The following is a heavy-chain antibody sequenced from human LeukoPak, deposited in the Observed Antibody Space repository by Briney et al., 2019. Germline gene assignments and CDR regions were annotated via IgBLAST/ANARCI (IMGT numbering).Heavy chain of an antibody. V-gene: IGHV1-18*01. CDR3: ARDRSGSYFSLRYYFDY. CDR1: GYTFTSYG. J-gene: IGHJ4*02. Sequence: ASVKVSCKASGYTFTSYGISWVRQAPGQGLEWMGWISAYNGITNYAQKLQGRVTMTTDTSTSTAYMELRSLRSDDTAVYYCARDRSGSYFSLRYYFDYWGQGTLVTVSS. CDR2: ISAYNGIT. D-gene: IGHD1-26*01.